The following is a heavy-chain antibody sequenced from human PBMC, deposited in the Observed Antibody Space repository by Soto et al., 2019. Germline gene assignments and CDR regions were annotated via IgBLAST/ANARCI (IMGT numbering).Heavy chain of an antibody. V-gene: IGHV1-18*01. CDR2: ISAYNGNT. J-gene: IGHJ6*02. Sequence: QVQLVQSGAEVKKPGASVKVSCKAPAYNFNTYGITWVRQAPGQGLEWMGWISAYNGNTNYAKNLQGRFTMPTDTSTSTGYMELRSLRSDDTAVYFCVAWRGGPPLWGQGTTVTVSS. D-gene: IGHD1-1*01. CDR1: AYNFNTYG. CDR3: VAWRGGPPL.